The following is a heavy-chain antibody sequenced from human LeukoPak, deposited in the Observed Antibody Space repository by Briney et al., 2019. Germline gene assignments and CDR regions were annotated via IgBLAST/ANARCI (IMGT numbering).Heavy chain of an antibody. J-gene: IGHJ4*02. D-gene: IGHD5-12*01. CDR1: GFTFSNAW. CDR2: IKSKTTGGTI. V-gene: IGHV3-15*01. Sequence: GGSLTLSCAAPGFTFSNAWMNWVRQAPGKGLEWVGRIKSKTTGGTIDYAAPVKGRFTISRDDSKDTLYLQMNSLKTEDTAVYYCATGGYDLDYWGQGTLVTVSS. CDR3: ATGGYDLDY.